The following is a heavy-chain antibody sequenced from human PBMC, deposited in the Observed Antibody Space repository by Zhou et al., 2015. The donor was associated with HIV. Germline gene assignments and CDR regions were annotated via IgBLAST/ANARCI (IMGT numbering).Heavy chain of an antibody. CDR3: ARGPSPYYYDSRASYYFDY. J-gene: IGHJ4*02. V-gene: IGHV1-69*01. CDR2: IIPIFGTA. Sequence: QVQLVQSGAEVKKPGSSVKVSCKASGGTFSSYAISWVRQAPGQGLEWMGGIIPIFGTANYAQKFQGRVTITADESTSTAYMELSSLRSEDTAVYYCARGPSPYYYDSRASYYFDYWGQGTLVTVSS. CDR1: GGTFSSYA. D-gene: IGHD3-22*01.